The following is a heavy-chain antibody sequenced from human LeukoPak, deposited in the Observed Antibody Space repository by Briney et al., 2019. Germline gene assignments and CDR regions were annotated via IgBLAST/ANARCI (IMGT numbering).Heavy chain of an antibody. V-gene: IGHV3-74*01. Sequence: GGSLRLSCAVSGFTFISYGMQWVRQTPGKGLAWVSRINTDGSSTTYADSVKGRFTISRDNAKNTLYLQMNSLRAEDTAVYYCARELPREVTLDYWGQGTLVTVSS. CDR1: GFTFISYG. CDR3: ARELPREVTLDY. J-gene: IGHJ4*01. CDR2: INTDGSST. D-gene: IGHD2-21*02.